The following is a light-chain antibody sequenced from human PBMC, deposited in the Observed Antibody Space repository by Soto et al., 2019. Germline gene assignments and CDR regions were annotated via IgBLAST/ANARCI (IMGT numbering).Light chain of an antibody. CDR1: SSDVGGYNY. CDR2: EVN. J-gene: IGLJ1*01. CDR3: SSYTSTSSLYV. Sequence: QSALTQSASVSGSPGQSITISCTGSSSDVGGYNYVSWYQQHPDKAPKLIIFEVNSRPSGVSHRFSGSKSGNTASLTISGLQTEDEADYYCSSYTSTSSLYVFGTGTKVTVL. V-gene: IGLV2-14*01.